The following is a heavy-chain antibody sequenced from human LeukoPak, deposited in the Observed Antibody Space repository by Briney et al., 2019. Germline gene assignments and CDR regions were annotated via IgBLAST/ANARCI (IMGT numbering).Heavy chain of an antibody. Sequence: PSETLSLTCTVSGGSISSSSYYWGWIRQPPGKGLEWIGSIYYSGSTYYNPSLKSRVTISVDTSKNQFSLKLSSVTAADTAVYYCARLRGGSTMDVWGKGTTVTISS. D-gene: IGHD2-15*01. CDR2: IYYSGST. CDR1: GGSISSSSYY. CDR3: ARLRGGSTMDV. J-gene: IGHJ6*03. V-gene: IGHV4-39*01.